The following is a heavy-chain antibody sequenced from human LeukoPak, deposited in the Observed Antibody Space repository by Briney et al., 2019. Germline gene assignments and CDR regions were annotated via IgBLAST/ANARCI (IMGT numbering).Heavy chain of an antibody. CDR1: RYTFTGYY. D-gene: IGHD6-19*01. CDR3: ARDWLGRGNWFDP. V-gene: IGHV1-2*02. J-gene: IGHJ5*02. Sequence: ASVKVSCKASRYTFTGYYMHWVRQAPGQGLEWMGWVNPNSGGTNSAQKFQGRVTMARDTSITTAYMELSRLRSDDTAEYYCARDWLGRGNWFDPWGQGTLVTVSS. CDR2: VNPNSGGT.